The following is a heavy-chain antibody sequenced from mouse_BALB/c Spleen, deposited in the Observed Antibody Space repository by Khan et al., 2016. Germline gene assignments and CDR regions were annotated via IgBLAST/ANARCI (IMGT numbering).Heavy chain of an antibody. CDR2: ISSGGSYT. J-gene: IGHJ4*01. V-gene: IGHV5-9-4*01. D-gene: IGHD1-2*01. CDR1: GFTFSSYA. CDR3: ARDRITTSTYYAMDY. Sequence: EVELVESGGGLVKPGGSLKLSCAASGFTFSSYAMSWVRQSPEKRLEWVAEISSGGSYTYYPDTVTGRFNISRDHAKNTLYLAMSSLSAEDTAMYYCARDRITTSTYYAMDYWGQGTSVTVSS.